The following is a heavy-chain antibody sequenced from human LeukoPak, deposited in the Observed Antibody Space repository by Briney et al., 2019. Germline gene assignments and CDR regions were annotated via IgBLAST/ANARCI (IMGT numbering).Heavy chain of an antibody. CDR1: GFTFSRDW. J-gene: IGHJ4*02. Sequence: GGSLRLSCAAAGFTFSRDWMHWVRQAPGRGLVWVSRINADESSTAYADSVKGRFIISRDNAKNTLYLQMNSLRVEDTAVYYCTRGSYYFNYWGQGTLVTVSS. CDR2: INADESST. CDR3: TRGSYYFNY. V-gene: IGHV3-74*01.